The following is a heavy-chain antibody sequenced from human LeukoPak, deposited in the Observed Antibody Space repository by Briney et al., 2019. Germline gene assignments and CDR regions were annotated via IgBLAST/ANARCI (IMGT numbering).Heavy chain of an antibody. Sequence: ASVNVSCKASGYTFTSYYMHWVRQAPGQGLEWMGIINPSGGSTSYAQKFQGRVTMTRDTSTSTVYMELSSLRSEDTAVYYCARAPVHCSSTSCYIGYYYYYMDVWGKGTTVTVSS. CDR3: ARAPVHCSSTSCYIGYYYYYMDV. V-gene: IGHV1-46*01. J-gene: IGHJ6*03. CDR1: GYTFTSYY. D-gene: IGHD2-2*02. CDR2: INPSGGST.